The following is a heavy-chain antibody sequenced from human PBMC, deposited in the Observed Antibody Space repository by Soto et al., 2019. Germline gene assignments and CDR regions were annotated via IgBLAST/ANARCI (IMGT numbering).Heavy chain of an antibody. J-gene: IGHJ4*02. CDR1: GFTFNNHA. V-gene: IGHV3-23*01. Sequence: EVQLLESGGGLVQPGGSLKLSCAASGFTFNNHAMTWVRQAPGKGLEWVSAMSGGVSTYYADSVKGRFTISRDNSKNALYLQMNNVRLGDTAVYYCARDYNGSRNFDYWGQGTLVTVSS. D-gene: IGHD3-10*01. CDR2: MSGGVST. CDR3: ARDYNGSRNFDY.